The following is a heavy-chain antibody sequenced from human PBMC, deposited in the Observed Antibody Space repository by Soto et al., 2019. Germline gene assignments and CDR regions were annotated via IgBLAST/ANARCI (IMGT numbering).Heavy chain of an antibody. CDR3: ARDSRRGAVAGTGHYYYYYGMDV. J-gene: IGHJ6*02. Sequence: LSLTGTVSGGSISRYYWRWIRQPPGKGLEWIGYIYYSGSTNYNPSLKSRVTISVDTSKNQFSLKLSSVTAADTAVYYCARDSRRGAVAGTGHYYYYYGMDVWGQGTTVTVSS. CDR1: GGSISRYY. V-gene: IGHV4-59*01. D-gene: IGHD6-19*01. CDR2: IYYSGST.